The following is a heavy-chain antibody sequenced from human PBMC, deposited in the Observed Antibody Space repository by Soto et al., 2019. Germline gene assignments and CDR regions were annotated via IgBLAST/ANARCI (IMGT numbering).Heavy chain of an antibody. V-gene: IGHV1-18*01. J-gene: IGHJ4*02. D-gene: IGHD3-10*01. CDR1: GYTFTSYA. Sequence: QVQLVQSGAEVKKPGASVKVSCKASGYTFTSYAISWVRQAPGQGLEWVGWISAYNGNTNYAQKLQRRVTMTTDTTPSTAYMEMRSLRSDDTAVYYCARGWFGEFVDYFDFWGQGTLVTVS. CDR3: ARGWFGEFVDYFDF. CDR2: ISAYNGNT.